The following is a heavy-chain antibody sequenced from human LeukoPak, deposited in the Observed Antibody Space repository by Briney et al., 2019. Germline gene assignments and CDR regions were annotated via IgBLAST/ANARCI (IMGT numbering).Heavy chain of an antibody. D-gene: IGHD2-2*01. CDR2: IWYDGSNK. CDR1: GFTFSSYG. V-gene: IGHV3-33*08. J-gene: IGHJ5*02. Sequence: AGGSLRLSCAASGFTFSSYGMHWVRQAPGKGLEWVAVIWYDGSNKYYADSVKGRFTISRDNSKNTLYLQMNSLRAEDTAVYYCARGYCSSTSCVWFDPWGQGTLVTVSS. CDR3: ARGYCSSTSCVWFDP.